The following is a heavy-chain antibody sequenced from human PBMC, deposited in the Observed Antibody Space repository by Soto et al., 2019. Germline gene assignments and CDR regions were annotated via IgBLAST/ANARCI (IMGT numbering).Heavy chain of an antibody. CDR3: ARVRGTAGKRYFDY. CDR1: GGSIIAYY. J-gene: IGHJ4*02. Sequence: TSETLSLTCNVSGGSIIAYYWNWMRQPPGKGLQWIGYTYYSGTTTYNPSLKSRVTISVDSSKNQFSLKLDSVTPADTAVYYCARVRGTAGKRYFDYWGPGTLVTVSS. CDR2: TYYSGTT. D-gene: IGHD6-13*01. V-gene: IGHV4-59*01.